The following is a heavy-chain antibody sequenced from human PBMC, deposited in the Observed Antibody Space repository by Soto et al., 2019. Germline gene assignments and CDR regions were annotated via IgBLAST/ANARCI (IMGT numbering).Heavy chain of an antibody. V-gene: IGHV4-39*01. J-gene: IGHJ6*02. CDR1: GASVSVNSYY. CDR3: ARAAGGVNWYYGMDV. D-gene: IGHD6-25*01. Sequence: SETLSLTCTVSGASVSVNSYYWAWIRQPPGKGLEWIGNIDYIGSTYYNPSLKSRVTISVDTSKNQFSLKLDSVTASDTAIYYCARAAGGVNWYYGMDVWSQGTTVT. CDR2: IDYIGST.